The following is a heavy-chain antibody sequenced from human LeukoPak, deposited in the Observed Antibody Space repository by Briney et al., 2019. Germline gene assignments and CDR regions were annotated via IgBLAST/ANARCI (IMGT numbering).Heavy chain of an antibody. CDR1: VHFLCVFP. J-gene: IGHJ6*03. CDR2: INHSGST. D-gene: IGHD2-15*01. CDR3: ARPLRYCRDGSCYDNYYDMDV. V-gene: IGHV4-34*01. Sequence: PSETLSPTCTVWVHFLCVFPWRGICQPPGKGLEWIGEINHSGSTNYNPSLKSRVTISVDTSKNQVSLKLSSVTAEDTAVYSCARPLRYCRDGSCYDNYYDMDVWGKGTTVTVSS.